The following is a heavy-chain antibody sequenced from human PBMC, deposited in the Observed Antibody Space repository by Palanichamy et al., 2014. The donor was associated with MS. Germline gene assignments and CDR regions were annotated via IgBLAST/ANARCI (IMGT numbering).Heavy chain of an antibody. CDR1: SVSSGYY. CDR3: ARRNYYGSGSYFHDAFDI. CDR2: IYHSGST. D-gene: IGHD3-10*01. J-gene: IGHJ3*02. V-gene: IGHV4-38-2*01. Sequence: SVSSGYYWGWIRQPPGKGLEWIGSIYHSGSTYYNPSLKSRVTISVDTSKNQFSLKLSSVTAADTAVYYCARRNYYGSGSYFHDAFDIWGQGTMVTVSS.